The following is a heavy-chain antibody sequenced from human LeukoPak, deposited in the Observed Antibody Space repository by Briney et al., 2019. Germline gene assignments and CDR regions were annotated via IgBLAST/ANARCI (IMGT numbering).Heavy chain of an antibody. V-gene: IGHV3-48*02. CDR2: ISSSSSTI. D-gene: IGHD3-22*01. J-gene: IGHJ3*01. CDR3: ARPSTGSYYDRGGVASTS. CDR1: GFTFSSYS. Sequence: GGSLRLSCAASGFTFSSYSMNWVRQAPGKGLEWVSYISSSSSTIYYADSVKGRFTISRDNAKNSLYLQMNSLRDEDTAVYYCARPSTGSYYDRGGVASTSWSQGTMVTVSS.